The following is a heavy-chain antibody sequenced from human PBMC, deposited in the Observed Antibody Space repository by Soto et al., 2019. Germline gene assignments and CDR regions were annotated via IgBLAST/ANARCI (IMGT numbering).Heavy chain of an antibody. V-gene: IGHV3-33*01. D-gene: IGHD3-9*01. Sequence: HPGGSLRLSCAASGFTFSSYGMHWVRQAPGKGLEWVAVIWYDGSNKYYADSVKGRFTISRDNSKNTLYLQMNSLRAEDTAVYYCARVRYYDILTGPADYWGQGTLVTVSS. CDR1: GFTFSSYG. J-gene: IGHJ4*02. CDR3: ARVRYYDILTGPADY. CDR2: IWYDGSNK.